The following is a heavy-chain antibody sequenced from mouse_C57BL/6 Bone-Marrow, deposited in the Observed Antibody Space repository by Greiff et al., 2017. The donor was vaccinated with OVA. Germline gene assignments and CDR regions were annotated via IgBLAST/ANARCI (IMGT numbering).Heavy chain of an antibody. D-gene: IGHD2-5*01. Sequence: VQLKESGAELVRPGASVKLSCTASGFNIKDDYMHWVKQRPEQGLEWIGWIDPENGDTEYASKFQGKATITADTSSNTAYLQLSSRTSEDTAVYYCTDYSNYGYFDYWGQGTTLTVSS. V-gene: IGHV14-4*01. J-gene: IGHJ2*01. CDR3: TDYSNYGYFDY. CDR2: IDPENGDT. CDR1: GFNIKDDY.